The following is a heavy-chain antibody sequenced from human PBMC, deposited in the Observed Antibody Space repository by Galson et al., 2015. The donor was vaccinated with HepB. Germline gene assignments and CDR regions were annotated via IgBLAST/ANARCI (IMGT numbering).Heavy chain of an antibody. Sequence: QSGAEVTKPGESLKISCEGSGYGFSMYWIGWVRQMPGRGLEWMGSIYPSASETRYSTSFQGQVTISADKSISTAYLQWSSLKASDTAMYYCARRQIYGSGLYSMDVWGQGTTVTVSS. CDR1: GYGFSMYW. CDR3: ARRQIYGSGLYSMDV. D-gene: IGHD2-15*01. CDR2: IYPSASET. J-gene: IGHJ6*02. V-gene: IGHV5-51*01.